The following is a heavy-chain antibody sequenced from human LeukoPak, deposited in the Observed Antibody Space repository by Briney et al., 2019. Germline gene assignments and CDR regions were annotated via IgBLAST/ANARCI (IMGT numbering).Heavy chain of an antibody. Sequence: PGGSLRLSCAASGFTFSSCAMSWVRQAPGKGLEWVSAISGGGGSTYYADSVKGRFTISRDNSKNTLYLQMNSLRAEDTAVYYCARDPEMATISAFDYWGQGTLVTVSS. CDR2: ISGGGGST. CDR3: ARDPEMATISAFDY. V-gene: IGHV3-23*01. J-gene: IGHJ4*02. CDR1: GFTFSSCA. D-gene: IGHD5-24*01.